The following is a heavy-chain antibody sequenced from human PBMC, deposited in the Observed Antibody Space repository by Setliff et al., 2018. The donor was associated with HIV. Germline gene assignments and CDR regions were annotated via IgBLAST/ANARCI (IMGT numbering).Heavy chain of an antibody. J-gene: IGHJ4*02. CDR2: MHTSGST. CDR1: GGSINSGIYY. Sequence: LSLTCTVSGGSINSGIYYWTWIRQPAGKGLEWIGRMHTSGSTSYSPSLKSRVTISIDTSKNQFSLELTSLIAADTAVYYCAREECTSWPRVHYWGQGALVTVSS. CDR3: AREECTSWPRVHY. D-gene: IGHD6-13*01. V-gene: IGHV4-61*02.